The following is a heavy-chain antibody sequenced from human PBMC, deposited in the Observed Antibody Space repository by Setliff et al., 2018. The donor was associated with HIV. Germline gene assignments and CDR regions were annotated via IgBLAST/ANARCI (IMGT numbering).Heavy chain of an antibody. CDR1: GFTFSNYG. CDR2: INGDGSST. J-gene: IGHJ4*02. Sequence: GGSLRLSCAASGFTFSNYGMNWVRQAPGKGLVWVSRINGDGSSTTYADSVKGRFTISRDNAKNTLYLQMNSLRAEDTAVYYCARDLLLNYWGQGTLVTVSS. D-gene: IGHD2-15*01. CDR3: ARDLLLNY. V-gene: IGHV3-74*01.